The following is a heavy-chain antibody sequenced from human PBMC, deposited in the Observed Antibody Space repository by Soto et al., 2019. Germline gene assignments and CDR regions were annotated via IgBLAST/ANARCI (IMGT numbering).Heavy chain of an antibody. J-gene: IGHJ4*02. V-gene: IGHV3-23*01. Sequence: PGGFLRLSCAASGFTFSSYAMSWVRQAPGKGLEWVSAISGSGGSTYYAAPVRGRFTISRDDSKNTLYLQMNSLSPEDTAVYYCTTVRNGWDLYFGNWGQGTLVTVSS. CDR2: ISGSGGST. D-gene: IGHD1-26*01. CDR1: GFTFSSYA. CDR3: TTVRNGWDLYFGN.